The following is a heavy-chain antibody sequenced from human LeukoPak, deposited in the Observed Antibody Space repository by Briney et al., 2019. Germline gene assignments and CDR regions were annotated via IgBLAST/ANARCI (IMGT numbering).Heavy chain of an antibody. CDR1: GFTFSSYA. CDR3: ARDPRTYCSSTSCRRYHYYYYGMDV. J-gene: IGHJ6*02. Sequence: GGSLRLSCSASGFTFSSYAMHWVRQAPGKGLEWVSYISSSSSTIYYADSVKGRFTISRDNAKNSLYLQMNSLRAEDTAVYYCARDPRTYCSSTSCRRYHYYYYGMDVWGQGTTVTVSS. D-gene: IGHD2-2*01. CDR2: ISSSSSTI. V-gene: IGHV3-48*01.